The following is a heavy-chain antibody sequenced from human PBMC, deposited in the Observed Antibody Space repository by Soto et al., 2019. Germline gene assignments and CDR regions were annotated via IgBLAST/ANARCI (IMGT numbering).Heavy chain of an antibody. CDR3: ARVGYSIPWGYGMDV. J-gene: IGHJ6*02. CDR1: GYTFTSYD. Sequence: ASVKVSCKASGYTFTSYDINWVRQATGQGLEWMGWMNPNSGNTGYAQKFQGRVTMTRNTSISTAYMELSSLRSEDTAVYYCARVGYSIPWGYGMDVWGQGTTVTVSS. D-gene: IGHD4-4*01. V-gene: IGHV1-8*01. CDR2: MNPNSGNT.